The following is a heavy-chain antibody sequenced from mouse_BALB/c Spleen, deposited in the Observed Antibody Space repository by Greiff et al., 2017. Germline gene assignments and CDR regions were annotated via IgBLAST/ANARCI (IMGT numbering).Heavy chain of an antibody. CDR1: GYAFTNYL. J-gene: IGHJ2*01. CDR3: ARGGYFDY. Sequence: VQLQQSGAELVRPGTSVKVSCKASGYAFTNYLIEWVKQRPGQGLEWIGVINPGSGGTNYNEKFKGKATLTADKSSSTAYMQLSSLTSDDSAVYFCARGGYFDYWGQGTTLTVSS. CDR2: INPGSGGT. V-gene: IGHV1-54*01.